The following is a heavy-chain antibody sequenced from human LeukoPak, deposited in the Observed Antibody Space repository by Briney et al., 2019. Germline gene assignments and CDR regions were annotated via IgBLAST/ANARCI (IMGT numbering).Heavy chain of an antibody. CDR3: ARGLVWKSHFDY. V-gene: IGHV4-34*01. CDR1: GGSFSGYY. CDR2: INHSGST. D-gene: IGHD1-1*01. J-gene: IGHJ4*02. Sequence: SETLSLTCAVYGGSFSGYYWSWIRQPPGKGLEWIGEINHSGSTNYNPSLESRVTISVDTSKNQFSLKLSSVTAADTAVYYCARGLVWKSHFDYWGQGTLVTVSS.